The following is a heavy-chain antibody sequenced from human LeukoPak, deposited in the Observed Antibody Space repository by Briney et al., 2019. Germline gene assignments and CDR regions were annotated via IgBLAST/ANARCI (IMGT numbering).Heavy chain of an antibody. V-gene: IGHV7-4-1*02. CDR2: INTNTGNP. CDR3: AREVLRGVVVAASYYGMDV. CDR1: GYTFTSYA. Sequence: GASVKVSCKASGYTFTSYAMNWVRQAPGQGLEWMGWINTNTGNPTYAQGFTGRFVFSLDTSVSTAYLQISSLKAEDTAVYYCAREVLRGVVVAASYYGMDVWGQGTTVTVSS. D-gene: IGHD2-15*01. J-gene: IGHJ6*02.